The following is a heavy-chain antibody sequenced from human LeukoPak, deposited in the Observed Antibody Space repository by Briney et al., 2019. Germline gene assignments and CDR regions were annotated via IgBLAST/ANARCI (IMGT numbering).Heavy chain of an antibody. J-gene: IGHJ2*01. CDR2: ISWNSGSI. D-gene: IGHD6-13*01. V-gene: IGHV3-9*03. Sequence: GGSLRLSCAASGFTFDDYAMHWVRQAPGKGLEWVSGISWNSGSIGYADSVKGRFTISRDNAKNSLYLQMNSLRAEDMALYYCAKGIYSSSLYWYFDLWGRGTLVTVSS. CDR1: GFTFDDYA. CDR3: AKGIYSSSLYWYFDL.